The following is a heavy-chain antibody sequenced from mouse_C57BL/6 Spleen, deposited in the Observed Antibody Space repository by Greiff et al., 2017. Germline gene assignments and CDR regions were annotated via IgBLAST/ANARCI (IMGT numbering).Heavy chain of an antibody. CDR2: IRYDGST. Sequence: VQLQQSGPGLVKPSQSLSLTCSFTGYSITSGYYWNWIRQFPGNKLEWMGYIRYDGSTNYNPSLKNRISFPLDTSTNQFFLKLNSVTTEDTATYYCARDPYYYGSSYRYFDVWGTGTTVTVSS. V-gene: IGHV3-6*01. CDR1: GYSITSGYY. D-gene: IGHD1-1*01. CDR3: ARDPYYYGSSYRYFDV. J-gene: IGHJ1*03.